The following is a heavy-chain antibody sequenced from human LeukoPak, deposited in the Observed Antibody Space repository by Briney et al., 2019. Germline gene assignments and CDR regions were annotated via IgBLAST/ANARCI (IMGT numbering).Heavy chain of an antibody. CDR1: GGSFSGYY. CDR2: INHSGST. Sequence: SETLSLTCAVYGGSFSGYYWSWIRQPPGKGLEWIGEINHSGSTNYNPSLKSQVTISVDTSKNQFSLKLSSVTAADTAVYYCARGRQQQLGGYYYYMDVWGKGTTVTVSS. D-gene: IGHD6-13*01. J-gene: IGHJ6*03. V-gene: IGHV4-34*01. CDR3: ARGRQQQLGGYYYYMDV.